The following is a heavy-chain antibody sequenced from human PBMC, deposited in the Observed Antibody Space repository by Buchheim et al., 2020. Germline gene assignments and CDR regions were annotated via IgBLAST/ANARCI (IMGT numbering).Heavy chain of an antibody. V-gene: IGHV3-48*04. CDR3: ADSEGDY. CDR2: ISSSSSTI. CDR1: GFTFSSYS. J-gene: IGHJ4*02. Sequence: EVQLVEPGGGLVQPGGSLRLSCAASGFTFSSYSMNWVRQAPGKGLEWVSYISSSSSTIYYADSVKGRFTISRDNAKNSLYLQMNSLRAEDTAVYYCADSEGDYWGQGTL.